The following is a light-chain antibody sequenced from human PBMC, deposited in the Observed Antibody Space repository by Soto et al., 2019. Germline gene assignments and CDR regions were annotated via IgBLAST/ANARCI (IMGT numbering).Light chain of an antibody. CDR3: QQRSNWPPIT. V-gene: IGKV3D-20*02. Sequence: EIVLTQSPGTLSLSPGERATVSCRASQSVSSSYLAWYQQKPGQAPRLLIFGASSRATGIPGRFSGSGSGTEFTLTISSLQSEDFGVYYCQQRSNWPPITFGQGTRLEIK. CDR2: GAS. J-gene: IGKJ5*01. CDR1: QSVSSSY.